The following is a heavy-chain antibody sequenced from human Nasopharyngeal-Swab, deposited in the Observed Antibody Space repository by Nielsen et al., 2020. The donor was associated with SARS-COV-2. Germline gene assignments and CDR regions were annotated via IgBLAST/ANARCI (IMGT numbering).Heavy chain of an antibody. CDR2: IKKDGSEK. D-gene: IGHD1-26*01. Sequence: WIRQPPGKGLEWVANIKKDGSEKYYVDSVKGRFTISRDNTKNSVYLQMNSLRAEDTAVYYCVRMGDYTWNGFDIWGQGTMATVSS. J-gene: IGHJ3*02. V-gene: IGHV3-7*01. CDR3: VRMGDYTWNGFDI.